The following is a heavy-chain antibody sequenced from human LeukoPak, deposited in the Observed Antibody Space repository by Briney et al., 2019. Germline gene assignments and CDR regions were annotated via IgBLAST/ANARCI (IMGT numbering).Heavy chain of an antibody. J-gene: IGHJ4*02. Sequence: GGSLRLSCAGSGFTFSNAWMSWVRQAPGKGLEWVGRIKSEPDGGTTDCAAPVKGKFTISRDDSKNTLYLQMNSLRAKDTALYYCTTDDRGYSYAPRYWGQGTLVTVSS. D-gene: IGHD5-18*01. CDR3: TTDDRGYSYAPRY. CDR2: IKSEPDGGTT. V-gene: IGHV3-15*01. CDR1: GFTFSNAW.